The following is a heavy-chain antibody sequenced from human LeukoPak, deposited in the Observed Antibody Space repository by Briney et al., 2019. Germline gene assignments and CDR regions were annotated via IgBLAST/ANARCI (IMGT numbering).Heavy chain of an antibody. Sequence: ASVKVSCKASRYTFTSYDINWVRQATGQGLEWMGWMNPNSGNTGYAQKFQGRVTMTRNTSISTAYMELSSLRSEDTAVYYCARAPTTVATSYYMDVWGKGTTVTVSS. V-gene: IGHV1-8*01. CDR1: RYTFTSYD. CDR2: MNPNSGNT. CDR3: ARAPTTVATSYYMDV. J-gene: IGHJ6*03. D-gene: IGHD4-23*01.